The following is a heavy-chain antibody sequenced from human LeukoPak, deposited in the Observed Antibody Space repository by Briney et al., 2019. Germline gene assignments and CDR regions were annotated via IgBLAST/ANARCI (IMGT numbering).Heavy chain of an antibody. CDR2: IIPILGIA. CDR3: ARGVPLTYYYDSSGYYFNWFDP. CDR1: GGTFSSYA. D-gene: IGHD3-22*01. Sequence: SVKVSCKASGGTFSSYAISWVRQVPGQGLEWMGRIIPILGIANYAQKFQGRVTITADKSTSTAYMELSSLRSEDTAVYYCARGVPLTYYYDSSGYYFNWFDPWGQGTLVTVSS. V-gene: IGHV1-69*04. J-gene: IGHJ5*02.